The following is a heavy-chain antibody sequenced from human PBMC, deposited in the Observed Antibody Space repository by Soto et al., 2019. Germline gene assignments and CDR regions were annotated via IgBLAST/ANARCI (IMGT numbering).Heavy chain of an antibody. D-gene: IGHD1-26*01. V-gene: IGHV3-74*03. CDR2: IDSEGIST. CDR3: VRDDVGVGIDY. Sequence: EVQLVESGGGLVQPGGSLRPSFAASGSTFGSYWMHWFRQFPGKGLVWVSHIDSEGISTTYADSVKGRFTISRDNAKNTVYLQMNSLRAEDTAVYYCVRDDVGVGIDYWGLGTLVTVSS. J-gene: IGHJ4*02. CDR1: GSTFGSYW.